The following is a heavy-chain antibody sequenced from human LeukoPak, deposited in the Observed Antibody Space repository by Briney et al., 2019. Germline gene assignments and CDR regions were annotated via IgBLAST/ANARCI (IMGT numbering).Heavy chain of an antibody. D-gene: IGHD3-22*01. CDR1: GDSISTSNYY. J-gene: IGHJ4*02. CDR3: ARSDYYDYRQIDF. Sequence: SETLSLTRTVSGDSISTSNYYWGSIRQSPGKGLEWLGSIYYNGITHYNPSLKRRVTIYVDTSRNQFSLHVFSVTAADTAVFYCARSDYYDYRQIDFWGQGTLVTVSS. V-gene: IGHV4-39*01. CDR2: IYYNGIT.